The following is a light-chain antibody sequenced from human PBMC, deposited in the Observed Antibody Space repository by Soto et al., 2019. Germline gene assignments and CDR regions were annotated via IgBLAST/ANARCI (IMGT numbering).Light chain of an antibody. CDR1: QSVSSTN. Sequence: EIVLTQSPGTLSLSPGERATLSCRASQSVSSTNLAWYQQKPGQAPRLLIYGASSRATGIPDRFSGSGSGTDFTLTISRLEPEDFAVYYCQQRYNWPSETFGQGTKVDIK. J-gene: IGKJ1*01. CDR3: QQRYNWPSET. V-gene: IGKV3D-20*02. CDR2: GAS.